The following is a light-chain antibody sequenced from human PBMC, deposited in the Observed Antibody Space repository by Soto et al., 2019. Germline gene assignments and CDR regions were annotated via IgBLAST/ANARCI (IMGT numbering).Light chain of an antibody. CDR3: QQYNNWPPFT. CDR2: GAS. J-gene: IGKJ3*01. V-gene: IGKV3-15*01. Sequence: EIVMAQSPATLSVSPGERATLSCRASQSVGSNLAWYQQKPGQAPRLLIYGASTRVTGIPARFSGSGSGTEFTLTISSLQSEDFAVYYCQQYNNWPPFTFGPGTKVDIK. CDR1: QSVGSN.